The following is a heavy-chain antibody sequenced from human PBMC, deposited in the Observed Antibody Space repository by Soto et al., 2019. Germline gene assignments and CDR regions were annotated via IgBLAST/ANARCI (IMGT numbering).Heavy chain of an antibody. Sequence: EVQLVESGGGLVQPGGSLRLSCAASGFTFSSYWMSWVRQAPGKGLEWVANIKQDGSEKYYVDSVKGRFTISRDNAKKSLYLQMNSLRAEDTAVYYCARDRGGYCSSTSCYGDAFDIWGQGTMVTVSS. CDR2: IKQDGSEK. J-gene: IGHJ3*02. CDR1: GFTFSSYW. D-gene: IGHD2-2*01. CDR3: ARDRGGYCSSTSCYGDAFDI. V-gene: IGHV3-7*04.